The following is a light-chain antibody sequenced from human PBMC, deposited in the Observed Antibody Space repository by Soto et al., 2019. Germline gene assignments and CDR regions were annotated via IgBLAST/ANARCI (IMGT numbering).Light chain of an antibody. CDR2: SNN. Sequence: QSVLTQPASASGTPGQRFTIPCSGRSSNIGSNTVNLYQQLPGTAPKLLIYSNNQRPSGVPDRFSGSKSGTSASLAISGLQSEDEADYYCAAWDDSLNGWVFGGGTKLAVL. CDR3: AAWDDSLNGWV. J-gene: IGLJ3*02. V-gene: IGLV1-44*01. CDR1: SSNIGSNT.